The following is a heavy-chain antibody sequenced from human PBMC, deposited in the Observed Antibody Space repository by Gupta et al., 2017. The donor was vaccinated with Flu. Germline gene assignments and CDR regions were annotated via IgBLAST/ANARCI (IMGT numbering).Heavy chain of an antibody. Sequence: EVQVVESGGGLVQTGGSLSPSCAASGFTFINYEFTWVRQAPGKGLEWVSYISSSGSDMYNADAVEGRFTISRDNAKNSLYLQMNSLRAEDTGVYYCARDTQTEVETTRTTYYYYYMDVWGKGTAVTVSS. V-gene: IGHV3-48*03. CDR3: ARDTQTEVETTRTTYYYYYMDV. D-gene: IGHD1-1*01. CDR1: GFTFINYE. CDR2: ISSSGSDM. J-gene: IGHJ6*03.